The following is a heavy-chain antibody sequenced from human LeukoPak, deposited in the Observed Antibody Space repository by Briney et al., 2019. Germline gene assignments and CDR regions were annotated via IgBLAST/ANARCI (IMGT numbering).Heavy chain of an antibody. J-gene: IGHJ4*02. CDR3: ARGHYDSTGYYVVAELDY. CDR2: SYPGESDS. D-gene: IGHD3-22*01. V-gene: IGHV5-51*01. Sequence: GESLKISCKGSGYSFTSYWIGWVRQMPGKGLEWMGISYPGESDSRNRPSFQGQVTISADKSISTAYLQWSSLKASDTARYYWARGHYDSTGYYVVAELDYWGQGTLVTVSS. CDR1: GYSFTSYW.